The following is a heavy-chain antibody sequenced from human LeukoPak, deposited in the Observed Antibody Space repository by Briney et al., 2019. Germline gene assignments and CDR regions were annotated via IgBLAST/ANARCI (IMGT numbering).Heavy chain of an antibody. D-gene: IGHD3-10*01. CDR1: GYSFNSYA. CDR2: ITGDTGDP. J-gene: IGHJ3*02. V-gene: IGHV7-4-1*02. CDR3: ARDQGFGEFDSNSNDAFDI. Sequence: ASVKVSCKASGYSFNSYAINWVRQAPGQGLEWMGWITGDTGDPTYAQGFTGRFVFSLDTSVTTAYLQINSLKADDTAVYYCARDQGFGEFDSNSNDAFDIWGQGTMVTVSS.